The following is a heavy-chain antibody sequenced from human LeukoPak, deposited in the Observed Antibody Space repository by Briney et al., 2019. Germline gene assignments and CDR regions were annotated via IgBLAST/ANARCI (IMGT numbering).Heavy chain of an antibody. CDR2: IKQDGSEK. V-gene: IGHV3-7*01. CDR1: GFTFSSYA. Sequence: GGSLRLSCAASGFTFSSYAMHWVRQAPGKGLEWVANIKQDGSEKYYVDSVKGRFTISRDNAKNSLYLQMNSLRAEDTAVYYCARVSPDYGDYRYYFDYWGQGTLVTVSS. J-gene: IGHJ4*02. CDR3: ARVSPDYGDYRYYFDY. D-gene: IGHD4-17*01.